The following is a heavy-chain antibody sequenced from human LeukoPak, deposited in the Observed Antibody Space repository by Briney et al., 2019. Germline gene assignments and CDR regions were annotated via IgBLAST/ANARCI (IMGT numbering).Heavy chain of an antibody. V-gene: IGHV4-39*02. CDR2: IYYTGTT. CDR1: GGSIGSSSYY. Sequence: SETLSLTCTVSGGSIGSSSYYWGWIRQPPGKGLEWIGNIYYTGTTSYNPSLTSRVAISVDRSKNQFSLKLSSVTAADTAVYYCARETRYDFWSGYYTPDYFDYWGQGTLVTVSS. J-gene: IGHJ4*02. CDR3: ARETRYDFWSGYYTPDYFDY. D-gene: IGHD3-3*01.